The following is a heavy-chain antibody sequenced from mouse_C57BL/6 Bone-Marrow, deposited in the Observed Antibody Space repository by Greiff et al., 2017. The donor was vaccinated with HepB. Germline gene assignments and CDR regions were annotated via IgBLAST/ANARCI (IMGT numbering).Heavy chain of an antibody. D-gene: IGHD2-5*01. CDR2: IYPSDSET. CDR1: GYTFTSYW. V-gene: IGHV1-61*01. Sequence: QVQLQQPGAELVSPGSSVKLSCKASGYTFTSYWMDWVKQRPGQGLEWIGNIYPSDSETHYNQKFKDKATLTVDKSSSTAYMQLSSLTSEDSAVYYCARDYSNPYYFDYWGQGTTLTVSS. J-gene: IGHJ2*01. CDR3: ARDYSNPYYFDY.